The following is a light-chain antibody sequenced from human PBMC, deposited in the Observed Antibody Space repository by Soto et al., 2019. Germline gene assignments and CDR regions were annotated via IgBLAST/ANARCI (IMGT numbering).Light chain of an antibody. J-gene: IGKJ1*01. CDR2: GAS. CDR3: LQNYNNTRT. Sequence: DIQVTQCASALTGSVGDRVTITCRASLTIGDSLSWFQQKAGKPPTLLIYGASALQSGVPARFSGSGSGTDFTLTISNMQREPFATSNCLQNYNNTRTFGQGTKVDIK. CDR1: LTIGDS. V-gene: IGKV1-39*01.